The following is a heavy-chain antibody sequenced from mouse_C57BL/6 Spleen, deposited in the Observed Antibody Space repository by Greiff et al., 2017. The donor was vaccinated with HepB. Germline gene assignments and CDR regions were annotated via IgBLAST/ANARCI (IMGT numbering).Heavy chain of an antibody. Sequence: QVQLQQSGAELVRPGTSVKVSCKASGYAFTNYLIEWVKQRPGQGLEWIGVINPGSGGTNYNEKFKGKATLTADKSSSTAYMQLSSLTSEDSAVYFCASSPYDYDVLWFAYWGQGTLVTVSA. V-gene: IGHV1-54*01. J-gene: IGHJ3*01. D-gene: IGHD2-4*01. CDR1: GYAFTNYL. CDR2: INPGSGGT. CDR3: ASSPYDYDVLWFAY.